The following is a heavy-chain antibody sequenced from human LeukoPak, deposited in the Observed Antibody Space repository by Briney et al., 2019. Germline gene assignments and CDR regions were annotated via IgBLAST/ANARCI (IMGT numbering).Heavy chain of an antibody. J-gene: IGHJ6*03. CDR1: GGSISSYY. CDR3: ARGVFWSGYYRNYYYYYMDV. Sequence: SETLSLTCTVSGGSISSYYWSWIRQPAGKGLEWIGRIYTSGSTNYNPSLKSRVTMSVDTSKNQFSLKLSSVTAADTAVYYCARGVFWSGYYRNYYYYYMDVWGKGTTVNVSS. V-gene: IGHV4-4*07. CDR2: IYTSGST. D-gene: IGHD3-3*01.